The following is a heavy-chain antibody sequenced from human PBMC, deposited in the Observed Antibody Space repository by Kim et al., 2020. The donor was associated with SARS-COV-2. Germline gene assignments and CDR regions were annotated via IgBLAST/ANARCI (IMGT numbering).Heavy chain of an antibody. Sequence: GGSLRLSCAASGFTFSSYAMSWVRQAPGKGLEWVSAISGSGGSTYYADSVKGRFTISRDNSKNTLYLQMNSLRAEDTAVYYCAKDLAQQLVRRSSGWYDYWGQGTLVTVSS. D-gene: IGHD6-19*01. CDR3: AKDLAQQLVRRSSGWYDY. V-gene: IGHV3-23*01. CDR1: GFTFSSYA. J-gene: IGHJ4*02. CDR2: ISGSGGST.